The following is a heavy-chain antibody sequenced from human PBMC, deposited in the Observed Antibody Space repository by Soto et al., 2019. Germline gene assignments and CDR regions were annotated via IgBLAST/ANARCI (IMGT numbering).Heavy chain of an antibody. CDR2: ISGKNGNT. D-gene: IGHD4-17*01. V-gene: IGHV1-18*04. CDR1: GYSFSEFG. Sequence: ASVKVSCKASGYSFSEFGITWVRQAPGQGLEWMGWISGKNGNTNYAQKVQGRVTLTADTSTSTAYMEMRALTSDDTATYYCARSDYYEDTGTFEFWGQGTPVTVSS. J-gene: IGHJ4*02. CDR3: ARSDYYEDTGTFEF.